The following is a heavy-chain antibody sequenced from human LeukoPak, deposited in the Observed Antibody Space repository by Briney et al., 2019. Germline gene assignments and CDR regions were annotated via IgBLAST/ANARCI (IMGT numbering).Heavy chain of an antibody. CDR2: IKSKTDGGTT. CDR1: GFTFSNAW. D-gene: IGHD4-17*01. V-gene: IGHV3-15*01. J-gene: IGHJ6*03. CDR3: TTDQHGDYSYYYYMDV. Sequence: GGSLRLSCAASGFTFSNAWMSWVRQAPGKGLEWVGRIKSKTDGGTTDYAAPVKGRFTISRDDSKNTLYLQMNSLKTEDTAVYYCTTDQHGDYSYYYYMDVWGKGTTVTISS.